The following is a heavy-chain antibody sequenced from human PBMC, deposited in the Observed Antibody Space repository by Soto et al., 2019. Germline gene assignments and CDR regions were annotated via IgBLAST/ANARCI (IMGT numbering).Heavy chain of an antibody. CDR2: IGGSGRTA. D-gene: IGHD3-22*01. V-gene: IGHV3-23*01. CDR3: AKSRYSDSSGDFYDY. CDR1: AFTFNNYA. J-gene: IGHJ4*02. Sequence: EVQLLESGGGLVQPGGSLSLSCAVSAFTFNNYAMSWVRQAPGKGLEWVSGIGGSGRTAYYADSVKGRFTISRDNSNNTLFLQMNSLRAEDTAVYYCAKSRYSDSSGDFYDYWGQGTLVTVSS.